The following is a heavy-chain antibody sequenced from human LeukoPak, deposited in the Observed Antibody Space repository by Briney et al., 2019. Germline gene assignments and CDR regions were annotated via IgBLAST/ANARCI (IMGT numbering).Heavy chain of an antibody. CDR1: GYPISSGYY. CDR2: IYHSGTT. V-gene: IGHV4-38-2*02. J-gene: IGHJ4*02. D-gene: IGHD6-19*01. Sequence: SETLSLTCTVSGYPISSGYYWGWIRQPPGKGLEWIGSIYHSGTTYYNPSLESRVTISVDTSKNQFSLKLRSVTAADTAVYYCARDRRAVAGPAFDYWGQGTLVIVSS. CDR3: ARDRRAVAGPAFDY.